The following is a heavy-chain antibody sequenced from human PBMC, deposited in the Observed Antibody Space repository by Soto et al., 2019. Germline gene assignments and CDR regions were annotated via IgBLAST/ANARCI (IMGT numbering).Heavy chain of an antibody. CDR2: IYYSGST. V-gene: IGHV4-31*03. J-gene: IGHJ6*02. CDR1: GGSISSGGYY. Sequence: QVQLQESGPGLVKPSQTLSLTCTVSGGSISSGGYYWSWIRQHPGKGLEWIGYIYYSGSTYYSPSLKSRVTISVDTSKNQCSLKLSSVTPADTAVYYCARVSAPGYYYGMDVWGQGTTVTVSS. CDR3: ARVSAPGYYYGMDV.